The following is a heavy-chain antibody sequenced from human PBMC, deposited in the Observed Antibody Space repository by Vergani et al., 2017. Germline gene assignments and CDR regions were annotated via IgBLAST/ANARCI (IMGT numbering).Heavy chain of an antibody. CDR3: ASSYGDQLTFDY. CDR2: IYYSGST. CDR1: GGSISSYY. V-gene: IGHV4-59*01. D-gene: IGHD4-17*01. Sequence: QVQLQESGPGLVKPSETLSLTCTVSGGSISSYYWSWIRQPPGKGLEWIGYIYYSGSTNYNPSLKSRVTISVDTSKNQFSLKLSSVTAADTAVYYCASSYGDQLTFDYWGQGTLVTVSS. J-gene: IGHJ4*02.